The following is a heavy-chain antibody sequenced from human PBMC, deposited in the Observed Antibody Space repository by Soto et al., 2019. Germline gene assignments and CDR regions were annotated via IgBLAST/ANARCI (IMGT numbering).Heavy chain of an antibody. CDR1: GYTLSELS. V-gene: IGHV1-24*01. J-gene: IGHJ4*02. CDR2: FDPEAREI. Sequence: QLQLRQSGAEVKKPGASLKVSCKVSGYTLSELSMHWVRQAAGKGLEWMGGFDPEAREIVYGQNFQGRVTMTENRSTDTAYLELSSLTSEDTAVYYCATDLNYTVAGDYYLYYWGQGTAVTVSS. D-gene: IGHD3-10*01. CDR3: ATDLNYTVAGDYYLYY.